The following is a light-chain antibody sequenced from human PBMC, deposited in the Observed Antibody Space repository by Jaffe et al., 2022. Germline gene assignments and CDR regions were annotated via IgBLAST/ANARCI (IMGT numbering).Light chain of an antibody. V-gene: IGKV1-39*01. J-gene: IGKJ1*01. CDR2: GAS. CDR1: QSISNY. CDR3: QQSYNTPWT. Sequence: DIQMTQSPSSLSASVGDRVTITCRASQSISNYLNWYQQKPGKAPKLLIYGASSLQSGVPSRVSGSGSGTDFTLTISSLQPEDFATYYCQQSYNTPWTFGQGTKVEIK.